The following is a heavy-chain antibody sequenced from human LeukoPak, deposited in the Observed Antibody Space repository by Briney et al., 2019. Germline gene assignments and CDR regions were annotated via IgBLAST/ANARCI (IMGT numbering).Heavy chain of an antibody. Sequence: ASVKVSCKASGYTFTSYYMHWVRQAPGQGLEWMGGIMPMFGKANYAQKFQGRVTTTADKATSTAYMELSSLRSEDTAVYYCAGGRTDIVVVPATLRNYYLDYWGQGTLVTVSS. CDR1: GYTFTSYY. CDR3: AGGRTDIVVVPATLRNYYLDY. V-gene: IGHV1-69*06. J-gene: IGHJ4*02. CDR2: IMPMFGKA. D-gene: IGHD2-2*01.